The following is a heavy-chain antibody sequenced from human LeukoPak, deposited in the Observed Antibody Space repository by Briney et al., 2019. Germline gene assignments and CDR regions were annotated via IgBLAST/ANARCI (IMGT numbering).Heavy chain of an antibody. CDR2: ISTSGST. D-gene: IGHD5-12*01. Sequence: SQTLSLTCTVSGGSINSGRYYWSWIRQPAGKGLEWIGRISTSGSTNYNPSLKSRVTMSVDTSKNHFSLMLSSVSAADTAVYYCTRDSSGYDWFYDYWGQGTLVTVSP. CDR1: GGSINSGRYY. V-gene: IGHV4-61*02. J-gene: IGHJ4*02. CDR3: TRDSSGYDWFYDY.